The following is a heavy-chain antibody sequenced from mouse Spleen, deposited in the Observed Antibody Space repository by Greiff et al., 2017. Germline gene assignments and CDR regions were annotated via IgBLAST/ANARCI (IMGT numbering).Heavy chain of an antibody. J-gene: IGHJ2*01. D-gene: IGHD1-1*01. CDR2: INSNGGST. CDR1: GFTFSSYG. CDR3: ARDQVYYYGSSYSYYFDY. V-gene: IGHV5-6-3*01. Sequence: EVQVVESGGGLVQPGGSLKLSCAASGFTFSSYGMSWVRQTPDKRLELVATINSNGGSTYYPDSVKGRFTISRDNAKNTLYLQMSSLKSEDTAMYYCARDQVYYYGSSYSYYFDYWGQGTTLTVSS.